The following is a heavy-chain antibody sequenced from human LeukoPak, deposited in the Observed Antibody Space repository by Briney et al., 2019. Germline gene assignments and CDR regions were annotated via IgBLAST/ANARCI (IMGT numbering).Heavy chain of an antibody. D-gene: IGHD6-19*01. J-gene: IGHJ4*02. CDR1: GFTFSSYA. CDR3: AKAQSGWYLLQY. Sequence: GGSLRLSCAASGFTFSSYAMSWVRQAPGKGLVWVSRIASDGSSTTYADSVKGRFSISRDNAKNTLYLQMNSLRAEDTAVYYCAKAQSGWYLLQYWGQGTLVTVSS. CDR2: IASDGSST. V-gene: IGHV3-23*01.